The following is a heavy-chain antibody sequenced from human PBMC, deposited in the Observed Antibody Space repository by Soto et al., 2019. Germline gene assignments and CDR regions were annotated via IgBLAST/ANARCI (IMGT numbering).Heavy chain of an antibody. CDR3: ARDARFLEWLLLGYFDY. Sequence: PGGSLRLSCAASGFTFSSYSMNWVRQAPGKGLEWVSYISSSSSTIYYADSVKGRFTISRDNAKNSLYLQMNSLRDEDTAVYYCARDARFLEWLLLGYFDYWGQGTLVTVSS. V-gene: IGHV3-48*02. D-gene: IGHD3-3*01. CDR2: ISSSSSTI. CDR1: GFTFSSYS. J-gene: IGHJ4*02.